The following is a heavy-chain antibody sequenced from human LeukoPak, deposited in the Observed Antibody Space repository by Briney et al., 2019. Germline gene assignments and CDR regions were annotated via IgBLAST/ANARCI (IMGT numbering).Heavy chain of an antibody. D-gene: IGHD3-10*02. CDR1: GFIFNSYE. V-gene: IGHV3-48*03. CDR2: ISSSGSTI. CDR3: AELGITMIGGV. Sequence: SGGSLRLSCVASGFIFNSYEMNWVRQAPGKGLEWVSYISSSGSTIYYADSVKGRFTISRDNAKNSLYLQMNSLRAEDTAVYYCAELGITMIGGVWGKGTTVTISS. J-gene: IGHJ6*04.